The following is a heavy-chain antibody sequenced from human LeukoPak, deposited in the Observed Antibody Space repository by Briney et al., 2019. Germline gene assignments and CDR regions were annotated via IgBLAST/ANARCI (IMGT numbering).Heavy chain of an antibody. D-gene: IGHD3-10*01. V-gene: IGHV4-59*01. CDR3: ARDAHPYGSGSYLFDY. J-gene: IGHJ4*02. CDR1: GGSISSYY. Sequence: SETLSLTCTVSGGSISSYYWSWLRQPPGKGLEGIGYIYYSGSTNYNPSLKSRVTISVDTSKNQFSLKLSSVTAADTAVYYCARDAHPYGSGSYLFDYWGQGTLVTVSS. CDR2: IYYSGST.